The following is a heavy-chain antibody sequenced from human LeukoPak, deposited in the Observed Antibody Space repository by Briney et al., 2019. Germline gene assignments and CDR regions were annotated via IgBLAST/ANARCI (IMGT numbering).Heavy chain of an antibody. CDR3: ARHPQQWLAPYYFDY. Sequence: SETLSLTCTVSGGSISSYYWSWIRQPPGKGLEWIGYIYYSGSTYYNPSLKSRVTISVDTSKNQFSLKLSSVTAADTAVYYCARHPQQWLAPYYFDYWGQGTLVTVSS. J-gene: IGHJ4*02. CDR1: GGSISSYY. D-gene: IGHD6-19*01. V-gene: IGHV4-59*08. CDR2: IYYSGST.